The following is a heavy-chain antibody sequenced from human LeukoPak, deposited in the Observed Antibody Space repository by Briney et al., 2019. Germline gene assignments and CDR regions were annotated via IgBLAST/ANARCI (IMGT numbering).Heavy chain of an antibody. J-gene: IGHJ6*02. V-gene: IGHV3-43*02. CDR2: IKADGSGT. Sequence: GGSLRLSCAASGFNIGPYAMYWVRQGPGRGLEWVSVIKADGSGTSYSDSVRGRFTTSRDNSKNSLYLQMSSLTSDDTALYYCATWAFYHNLDVWGQGTTVAASS. D-gene: IGHD2/OR15-2a*01. CDR3: ATWAFYHNLDV. CDR1: GFNIGPYA.